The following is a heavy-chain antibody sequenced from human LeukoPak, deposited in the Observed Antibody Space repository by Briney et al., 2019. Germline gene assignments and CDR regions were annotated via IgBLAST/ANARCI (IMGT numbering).Heavy chain of an antibody. CDR2: ISEAI. CDR3: VREVGRPKTYYFDS. J-gene: IGHJ4*02. CDR1: GFVFSRDN. Sequence: GGSLRLSCIASGFVFSRDNMNWVRRAPGKGLEWVAHISEAIYYADSVQGRFTISRDNAKNSLYLQMSNLRAEDTAMYYCVREVGRPKTYYFDSWGRGTPVTVSS. V-gene: IGHV3-48*04.